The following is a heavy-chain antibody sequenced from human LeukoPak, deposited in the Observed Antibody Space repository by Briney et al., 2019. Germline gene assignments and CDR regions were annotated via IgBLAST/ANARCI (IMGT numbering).Heavy chain of an antibody. D-gene: IGHD5-12*01. CDR1: GGTFSSYA. CDR2: IIPILGIA. J-gene: IGHJ4*02. CDR3: ASSFRYSGYDMQNYYFDY. Sequence: SVKVSCKASGGTFSSYAISWVRQAPGQGLEWMGRIIPILGIANYVQKFQGRVTITADKSTSTAYMELSSLRSEDTAVYYCASSFRYSGYDMQNYYFDYWGQGTLVTVSS. V-gene: IGHV1-69*04.